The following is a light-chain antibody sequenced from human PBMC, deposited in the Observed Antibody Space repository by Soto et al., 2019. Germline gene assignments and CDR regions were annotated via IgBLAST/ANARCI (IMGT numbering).Light chain of an antibody. CDR1: QSLVNGDGNTY. V-gene: IGKV2-30*01. J-gene: IGKJ2*01. CDR2: KVS. CDR3: LQATHWPYT. Sequence: DVVMTQSPLSLPVTPGQPASISCRSSQSLVNGDGNTYLSWFQQRPGQSPRRLIYKVSDRDSGVPDRFSGSASGTDFTLKLSRVEAEDGGVYVCLQATHWPYTFGQGTKREIK.